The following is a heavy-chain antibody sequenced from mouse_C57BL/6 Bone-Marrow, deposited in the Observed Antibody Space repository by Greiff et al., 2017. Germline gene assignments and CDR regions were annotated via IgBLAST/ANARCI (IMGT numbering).Heavy chain of an antibody. J-gene: IGHJ3*01. CDR3: ARDGGYYGSSSFAY. D-gene: IGHD1-1*01. Sequence: VQLQQPGAELVKPGASVKMSCKASGYTFTSYWITWVKQRPGQGLEWIGDIYPGSGSTNYNEKFKSKATLTVDTSSSTAYMQLSSLTSEDSAVYYCARDGGYYGSSSFAYWGQGTLVTVSA. CDR2: IYPGSGST. CDR1: GYTFTSYW. V-gene: IGHV1-55*01.